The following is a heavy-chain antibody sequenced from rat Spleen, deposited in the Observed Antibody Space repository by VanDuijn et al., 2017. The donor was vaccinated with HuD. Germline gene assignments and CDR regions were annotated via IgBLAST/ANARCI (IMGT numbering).Heavy chain of an antibody. CDR1: GFTFSDYY. CDR3: TRRGFPYYFDN. CDR2: ISYDGSNT. Sequence: EVQLVESDGGLVRPGRSLKLSCAASGFTFSDYYMAWVRQAPTKGLDWVASISYDGSNTYYRDSVKGRFTISRNNAQSTLYLQMDSLRSEDTATYHCTRRGFPYYFDNWGQGVMVTVST. V-gene: IGHV5-7*01. J-gene: IGHJ2*01.